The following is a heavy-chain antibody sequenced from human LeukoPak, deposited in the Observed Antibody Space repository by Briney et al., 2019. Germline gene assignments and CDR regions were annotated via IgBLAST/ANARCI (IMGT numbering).Heavy chain of an antibody. CDR1: GFTFSSYA. V-gene: IGHV3-64D*06. Sequence: GESLKISCSASGFTFSSYAMHWVRQAPGKGLEYVSAISSNGGSTYYADSVKGRFTISRDNSKNTLYLQMSSLRAEDTAVYYCVRSASGWLKYDAFDIWGQGTMVTVSS. CDR2: ISSNGGST. J-gene: IGHJ3*02. D-gene: IGHD6-19*01. CDR3: VRSASGWLKYDAFDI.